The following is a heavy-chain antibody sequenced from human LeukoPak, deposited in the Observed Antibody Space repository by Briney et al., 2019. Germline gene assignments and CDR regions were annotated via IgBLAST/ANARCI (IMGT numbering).Heavy chain of an antibody. CDR1: GGSISSYY. CDR3: ARGVTSPLDAFDI. CDR2: LYNSGST. V-gene: IGHV4-59*01. Sequence: TSSETLSLTCTVSGGSISSYYWNWMRQPPGKGLEWIGYLYNSGSTNYSPSLKSRLTISLDMSKNQLSLKLTSVTAADTAVYYCARGVTSPLDAFDIWGQGTTVTVSS. J-gene: IGHJ3*02. D-gene: IGHD1-26*01.